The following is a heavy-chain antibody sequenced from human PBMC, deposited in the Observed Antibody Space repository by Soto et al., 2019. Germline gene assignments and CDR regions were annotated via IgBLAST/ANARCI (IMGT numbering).Heavy chain of an antibody. CDR1: GYTVTGYA. D-gene: IGHD6-19*01. Sequence: ASVKVSFKASGYTVTGYAMHWVRQAPGQSLEWMGWINAGNGNTKYSQKFQGRVTITRDTSASTAYMELSSLTSEDTAVYYCAREIMAVAGNWLDPWGRETLVTVSS. CDR2: INAGNGNT. J-gene: IGHJ5*02. CDR3: AREIMAVAGNWLDP. V-gene: IGHV1-3*01.